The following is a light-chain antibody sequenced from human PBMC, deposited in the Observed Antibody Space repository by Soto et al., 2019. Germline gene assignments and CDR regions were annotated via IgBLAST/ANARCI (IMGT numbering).Light chain of an antibody. V-gene: IGKV3-15*01. CDR2: GAS. CDR1: QSVSSN. CDR3: QQYYSFPWT. Sequence: EIVMTQSPATLSVSPGERATLSCRASQSVSSNLAWYQQKPGQAPRLLIYGASTRATGIPARFSGSGSGTDFTLTISCLQSEDFATYYCQQYYSFPWTFGEGTKGDIK. J-gene: IGKJ1*01.